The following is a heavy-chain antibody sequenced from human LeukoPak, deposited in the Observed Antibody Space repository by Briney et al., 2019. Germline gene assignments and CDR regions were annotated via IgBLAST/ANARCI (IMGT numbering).Heavy chain of an antibody. CDR2: ISDSGGST. D-gene: IGHD3-3*01. V-gene: IGHV3-23*01. Sequence: GGSLRLSCAASGFTFSSSAMSWVRQAPGKGLEWVSAISDSGGSTFYTASVKGRFTISRDNSKNTLYLQMDSLRSDDTAVYYCARVEGSHGLRFLEWLLSGRSYFDYWGQGTLVTVSS. J-gene: IGHJ4*02. CDR3: ARVEGSHGLRFLEWLLSGRSYFDY. CDR1: GFTFSSSA.